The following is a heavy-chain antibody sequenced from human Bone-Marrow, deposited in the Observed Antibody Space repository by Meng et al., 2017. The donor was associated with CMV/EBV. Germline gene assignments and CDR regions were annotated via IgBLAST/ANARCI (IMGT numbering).Heavy chain of an antibody. J-gene: IGHJ4*02. D-gene: IGHD3-10*01. Sequence: LSLTCAVSGFTFSSYAMHWVRQAPGKGLEWVAVISYDGSNKYYADSVKGRFTISRDNSKNTLYLQMNSLRAEDKAGYYCVRDGSYYGCGGPGHIDYWGQGTLVTVSS. CDR2: ISYDGSNK. V-gene: IGHV3-30*04. CDR3: VRDGSYYGCGGPGHIDY. CDR1: GFTFSSYA.